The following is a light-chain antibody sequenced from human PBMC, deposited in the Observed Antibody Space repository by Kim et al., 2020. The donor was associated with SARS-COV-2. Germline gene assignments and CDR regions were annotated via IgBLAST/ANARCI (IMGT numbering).Light chain of an antibody. CDR1: QGISSF. CDR3: QQYYSFPWT. V-gene: IGKV1-8*01. J-gene: IGKJ1*01. Sequence: AIRMTQSPSSFSASTGDRVTITCRASQGISSFLGWYQQKPGKAPKLLIYAASILQSGVPSRFSGSGSGTDFTLTIGSLQSEDFATYYCQQYYSFPWTFGQGTKVDIK. CDR2: AAS.